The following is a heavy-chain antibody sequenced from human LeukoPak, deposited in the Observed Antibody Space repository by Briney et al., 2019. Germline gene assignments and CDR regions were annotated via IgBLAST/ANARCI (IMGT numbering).Heavy chain of an antibody. CDR3: AKGPMVRGVIISNLFDY. CDR2: ISGSGGST. CDR1: GFTFSSYS. D-gene: IGHD3-10*01. J-gene: IGHJ4*02. Sequence: GGSLRLSCAASGFTFSSYSMSWVRQAPGKGLEWVSAISGSGGSTYYADSVKGRFTISRDNSKNTLYLQMNSLRAEDTAVYYCAKGPMVRGVIISNLFDYWGQGTLVTVSS. V-gene: IGHV3-23*01.